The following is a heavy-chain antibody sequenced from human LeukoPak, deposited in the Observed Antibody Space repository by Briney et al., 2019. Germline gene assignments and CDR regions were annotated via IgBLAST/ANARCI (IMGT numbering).Heavy chain of an antibody. CDR1: GFTFNNYV. V-gene: IGHV3-23*01. D-gene: IGHD2/OR15-2a*01. CDR3: ARPIGQSGAPGY. CDR2: ISGGGAGT. Sequence: PGGSLRLSCAASGFTFNNYVMIWVRQAPGKGLQWVSSISGGGAGTYYADSVMGRFTISRDNSKNVLYLEMTSLRAEDTAVYYCARPIGQSGAPGYWGQGTLVTVSS. J-gene: IGHJ4*02.